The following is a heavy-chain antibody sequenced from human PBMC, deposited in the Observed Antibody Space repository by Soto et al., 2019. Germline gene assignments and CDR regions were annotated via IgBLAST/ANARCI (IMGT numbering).Heavy chain of an antibody. J-gene: IGHJ4*01. CDR2: IYQSGST. Sequence: LSLTCAVSGGSISGSNWWSWVRQPPGKGLEWIGEIYQSGSTNYNPSLKSRVTISVDKSNNQFSLKLSSVTAADTAVYYCARPYSDSCSGTRVGYVDYWGPGALDTAS. CDR3: ARPYSDSCSGTRVGYVDY. D-gene: IGHD3-3*01. CDR1: GGSISGSNW. V-gene: IGHV4-4*02.